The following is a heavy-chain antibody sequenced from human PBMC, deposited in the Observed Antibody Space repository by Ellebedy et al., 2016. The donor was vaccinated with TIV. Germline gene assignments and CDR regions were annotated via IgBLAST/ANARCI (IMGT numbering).Heavy chain of an antibody. CDR3: ATDGSYGDYLSPTHAFEI. D-gene: IGHD4-17*01. V-gene: IGHV3-7*01. CDR1: GFTFSSYW. CDR2: MRDEGSEK. J-gene: IGHJ3*02. Sequence: GESLKISCAVSGFTFSSYWMSWVRQAPGKGLEWVANMRDEGSEKNYVESVRGRFTISRDNAKNSLYLQMHSLRADDTAVYYCATDGSYGDYLSPTHAFEIWGQGTTVTVSS.